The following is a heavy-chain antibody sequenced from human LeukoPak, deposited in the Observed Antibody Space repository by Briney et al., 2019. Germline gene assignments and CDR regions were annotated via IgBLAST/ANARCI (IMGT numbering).Heavy chain of an antibody. D-gene: IGHD3-10*01. V-gene: IGHV3-21*01. J-gene: IGHJ4*02. CDR2: ISSSSSYI. CDR3: ARHLWFGEPDLDY. Sequence: KPGGSLRLSCAASGFTFSSYSMNWVRQAPGKGLEWVSSISSSSSYIYYADSVKGRFTISRDNAKNSLYLQMNSLRAEDTAVYYCARHLWFGEPDLDYWGQGTLVTVSS. CDR1: GFTFSSYS.